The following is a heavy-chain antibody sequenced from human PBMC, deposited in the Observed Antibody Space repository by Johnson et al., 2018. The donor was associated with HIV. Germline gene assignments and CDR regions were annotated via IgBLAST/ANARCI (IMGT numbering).Heavy chain of an antibody. CDR3: ARQMIVGCHTFDM. D-gene: IGHD2-21*01. Sequence: EVQLVESGGGVVRPGGSLRLSCAASGFTFDDYAMHWVRQAPGKGLEWVSLISWDGGSTYYADSVKGRFTISRDNSKNSLYLQMNSVRAEDTAVYFCARQMIVGCHTFDMWGQGTVVTVSS. J-gene: IGHJ3*02. CDR2: ISWDGGST. V-gene: IGHV3-43D*03. CDR1: GFTFDDYA.